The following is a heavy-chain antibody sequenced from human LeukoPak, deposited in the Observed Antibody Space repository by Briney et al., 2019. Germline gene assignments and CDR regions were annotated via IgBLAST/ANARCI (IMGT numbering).Heavy chain of an antibody. CDR2: ISYDGSNK. D-gene: IGHD2-15*01. CDR3: ARDTLVYCSGGSCYIRDYYYYGMDV. V-gene: IGHV3-30-3*01. CDR1: GFTFSSYA. Sequence: GGSLRLSCAASGFTFSSYAMHWVRQAPGKGLEWVAVISYDGSNKYYEYSVKGRVTISIDSSKNTLYLQMNSLRAEDTAVYYCARDTLVYCSGGSCYIRDYYYYGMDVWGQGTTVTVSS. J-gene: IGHJ6*02.